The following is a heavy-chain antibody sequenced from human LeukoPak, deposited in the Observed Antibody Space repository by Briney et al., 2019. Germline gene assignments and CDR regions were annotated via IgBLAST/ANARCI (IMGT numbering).Heavy chain of an antibody. V-gene: IGHV4-39*07. CDR1: GGSISSSSYY. J-gene: IGHJ3*02. D-gene: IGHD6-19*01. CDR2: IYYSGST. CDR3: ARDHGYSSGWYRGHDAFDI. Sequence: SETLSLTCTVSGGSISSSSYYWGWIRQPPGKGLEWIGSIYYSGSTYYNPSLKSRVTISVDTSKNQFSLKLSSVTAADTAVYYCARDHGYSSGWYRGHDAFDIWGQGTMVTVSS.